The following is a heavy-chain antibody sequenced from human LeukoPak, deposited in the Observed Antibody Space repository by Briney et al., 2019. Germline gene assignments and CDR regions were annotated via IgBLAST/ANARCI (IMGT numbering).Heavy chain of an antibody. J-gene: IGHJ6*02. D-gene: IGHD1-26*01. CDR1: GFTFSSYA. V-gene: IGHV3-23*01. CDR2: ISGSGGST. Sequence: GGSLRLSCAASGFTFSSYAMSWVRQAPGKGLEWVSAISGSGGSTYYADSVKGRFTISRDNSKNTLYLQMNSLRAEDTAVYYCAGGGSYYYYYGMDVWGQGTTVTVSS. CDR3: AGGGSYYYYYGMDV.